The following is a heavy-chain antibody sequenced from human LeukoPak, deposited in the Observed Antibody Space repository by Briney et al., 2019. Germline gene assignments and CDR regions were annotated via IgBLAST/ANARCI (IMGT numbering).Heavy chain of an antibody. CDR2: ISSGSSYI. CDR3: ARGGYSSSWYPPPWFDP. J-gene: IGHJ5*02. Sequence: GGSLRLSCAASGFTFSSYSMNWARQAPGKGLEWVSSISSGSSYIYYADSVKGRFTISRDNAKNSLYLQMNRPRAEDTAVYYCARGGYSSSWYPPPWFDPWGQGTLVTVSS. CDR1: GFTFSSYS. V-gene: IGHV3-21*01. D-gene: IGHD6-13*01.